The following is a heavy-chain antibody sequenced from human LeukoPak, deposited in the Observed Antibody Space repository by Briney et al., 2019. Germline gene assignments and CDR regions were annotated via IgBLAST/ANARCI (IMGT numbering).Heavy chain of an antibody. J-gene: IGHJ4*02. CDR1: GFTFSNYA. V-gene: IGHV3-30-3*01. CDR2: ISYDGSNK. CDR3: ARDVKDDISLPYYFDY. Sequence: PGGSLRLSCAASGFTFSNYAMHWVRQAPGKGLEWVTVISYDGSNKYYADSVKGRFTISRDNSKNALYLQMNSLRAEDAAVYYCARDVKDDISLPYYFDYWGQGTLVTVSS. D-gene: IGHD3-9*01.